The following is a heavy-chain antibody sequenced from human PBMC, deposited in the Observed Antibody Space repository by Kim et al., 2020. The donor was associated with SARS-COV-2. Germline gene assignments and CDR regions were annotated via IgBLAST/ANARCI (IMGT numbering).Heavy chain of an antibody. Sequence: ASVKVSCKASGYTFTGYYMHWVRQAPGQGLEWMGWINPNSGGTNYAQKFQGRVTMTRDTSIRTAYMELSRLRSDDTAVYYCARGELAYCGGDCPRRIWDYWGQGTLVTVSS. V-gene: IGHV1-2*02. J-gene: IGHJ4*02. D-gene: IGHD2-21*02. CDR3: ARGELAYCGGDCPRRIWDY. CDR1: GYTFTGYY. CDR2: INPNSGGT.